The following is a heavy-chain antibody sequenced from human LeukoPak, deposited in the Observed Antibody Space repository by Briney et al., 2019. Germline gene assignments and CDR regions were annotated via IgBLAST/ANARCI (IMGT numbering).Heavy chain of an antibody. J-gene: IGHJ3*02. CDR1: GFTFSSYA. CDR2: ISGSGGST. V-gene: IGHV3-23*01. CDR3: AKDGREWLLPSHDAFDI. Sequence: GGSLRLSCAASGFTFSSYAMSWVRQAPGKGLEWVSAISGSGGSTYYADSVKGRFTISRDNSKNTLYLQMNSLRAEDTAVYYCAKDGREWLLPSHDAFDIWGQGTMVTVSS. D-gene: IGHD3-3*01.